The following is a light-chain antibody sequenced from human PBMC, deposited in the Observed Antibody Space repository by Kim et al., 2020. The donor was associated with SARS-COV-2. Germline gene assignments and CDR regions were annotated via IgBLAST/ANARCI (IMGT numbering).Light chain of an antibody. CDR3: ISRVNNDNVL. J-gene: IGLJ2*01. Sequence: VALGQTVRITCQGDSLRIYDTSCFKSRPEEAPIVFVFVKNTRSSGIPGRCSGAIGGNTASLSTTATQARDVADYYCISRVNNDNVLFGGGTKLTVL. CDR2: VKN. CDR1: SLRIYD. V-gene: IGLV3-19*01.